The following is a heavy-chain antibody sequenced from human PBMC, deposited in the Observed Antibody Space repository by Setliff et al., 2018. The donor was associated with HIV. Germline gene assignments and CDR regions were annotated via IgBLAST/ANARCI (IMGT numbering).Heavy chain of an antibody. D-gene: IGHD3-9*01. V-gene: IGHV4-59*01. CDR3: ARGSDWRPD. Sequence: KPSETLSLTCTVSGGSISSYCWSWIRQPPGKGLEWIGYICDSGIAKYSPSLKSRVTISVDRSKNQFSLKLSSVTAADTAIYYCARGSDWRPDWGQGTLVTVSS. CDR1: GGSISSYC. J-gene: IGHJ4*02. CDR2: ICDSGIA.